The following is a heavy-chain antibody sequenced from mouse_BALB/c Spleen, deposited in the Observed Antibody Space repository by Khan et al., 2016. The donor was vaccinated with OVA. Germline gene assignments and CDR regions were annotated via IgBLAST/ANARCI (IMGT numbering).Heavy chain of an antibody. CDR2: INYSGNT. D-gene: IGHD2-4*01. CDR3: TRKDYYDYDPFPY. Sequence: EVQLQESGPGLVKPSQSLSLTCTVTGYSITIEYAWNWIRHFPGNKLEWMGYINYSGNTRYNPSLKSRISITRDTSKNQFFLQLNSVTTEDTATYYCTRKDYYDYDPFPYWGQGTLVTVSA. CDR1: GYSITIEYA. J-gene: IGHJ3*01. V-gene: IGHV3-2*02.